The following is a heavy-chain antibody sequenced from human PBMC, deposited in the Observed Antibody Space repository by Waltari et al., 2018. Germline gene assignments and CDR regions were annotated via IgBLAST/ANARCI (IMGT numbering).Heavy chain of an antibody. Sequence: QVQLHQWGAGQLKPSATLSLTCAVSGESFLGSFWSWIRQSPGKGLEWLGAIHYSGSTNYNPTLASRLSLSVDTTKKQFSLRLTSVTAADAALYFCARYGEVPPNYFFDYWGQGTLVTVSS. V-gene: IGHV4-34*01. D-gene: IGHD2-21*01. J-gene: IGHJ4*01. CDR2: IHYSGST. CDR1: GESFLGSF. CDR3: ARYGEVPPNYFFDY.